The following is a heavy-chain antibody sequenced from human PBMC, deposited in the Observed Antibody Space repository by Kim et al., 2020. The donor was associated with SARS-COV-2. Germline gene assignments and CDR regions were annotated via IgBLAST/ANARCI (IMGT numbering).Heavy chain of an antibody. D-gene: IGHD3-10*01. Sequence: TFTNPALESRVTISIDTSKNQFSLNLSSVTAADTAVYYCARADTSGSFFDYWGQGTLVTVSS. CDR2: T. CDR3: ARADTSGSFFDY. J-gene: IGHJ4*02. V-gene: IGHV4-31*02.